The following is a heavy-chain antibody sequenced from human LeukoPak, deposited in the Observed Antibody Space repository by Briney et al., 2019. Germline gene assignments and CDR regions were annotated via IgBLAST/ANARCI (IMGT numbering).Heavy chain of an antibody. Sequence: GESLKISCKGSGYSFTNSWIAWVRQMPGKGLEWMGIIYPGDSDTRYSPSFQGQVTISADKSISTAYLQWSSLKASDTAMYYCARGMYSSSPDYWGQGTLVTVSS. J-gene: IGHJ4*02. V-gene: IGHV5-51*01. CDR1: GYSFTNSW. D-gene: IGHD6-13*01. CDR3: ARGMYSSSPDY. CDR2: IYPGDSDT.